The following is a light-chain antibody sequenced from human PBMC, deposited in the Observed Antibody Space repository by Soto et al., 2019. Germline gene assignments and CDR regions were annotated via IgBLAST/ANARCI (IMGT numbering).Light chain of an antibody. CDR1: QSVLYSANNKNY. V-gene: IGKV4-1*01. Sequence: DIVMTQSPDSLAVSLGERATINCKSSQSVLYSANNKNYLAWYQQKPGQPPKLVIYWASTRESGVPDRFSGSGSGTDFPLTISSLQAEDVAGYYCQHYYTAPFTFGPGTKGDIK. CDR3: QHYYTAPFT. J-gene: IGKJ3*01. CDR2: WAS.